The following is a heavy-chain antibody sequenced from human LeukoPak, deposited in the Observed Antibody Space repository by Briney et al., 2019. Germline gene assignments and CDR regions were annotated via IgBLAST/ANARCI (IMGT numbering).Heavy chain of an antibody. D-gene: IGHD6-25*01. CDR2: INLDGSEK. Sequence: GGSLRLSCSASGFTFSTYWMSWVRQAPGKGLEWVANINLDGSEKNYGDSAKGRFTISRDNAKNSVYLQMNSLGAEDTAVYYCRAGHPDYWGQGTLVTVSS. CDR1: GFTFSTYW. V-gene: IGHV3-7*01. J-gene: IGHJ4*02. CDR3: RAGHPDY.